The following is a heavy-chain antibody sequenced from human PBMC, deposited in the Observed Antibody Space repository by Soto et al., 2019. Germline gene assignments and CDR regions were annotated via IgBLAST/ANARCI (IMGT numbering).Heavy chain of an antibody. V-gene: IGHV3-48*02. CDR3: AGDNDFQY. J-gene: IGHJ1*01. Sequence: PGGSLRLSCAACGFIFSGYTMNWVRQAPGKGLEWISYISSSGSAIYYADSVKGRFTISRDNAKNSLYLQMNSLRDEDTAVYYCAGDNDFQYWGQGVLVTVSS. CDR1: GFIFSGYT. CDR2: ISSSGSAI.